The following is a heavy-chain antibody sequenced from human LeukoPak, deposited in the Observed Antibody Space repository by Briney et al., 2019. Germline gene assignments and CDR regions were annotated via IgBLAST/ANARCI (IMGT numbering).Heavy chain of an antibody. CDR1: GFTFSSYA. CDR3: AHRGKSSGWYYFDY. Sequence: GGSLRLSCAASGFTFSSYAMSWVRQAPGKGPEWVSAISGSGGSTYYADSVKGRFTISRDNSKNTLYLQMNSLRAEDTAVYYCAHRGKSSGWYYFDYWGQGTLVTVSS. V-gene: IGHV3-23*01. D-gene: IGHD6-19*01. CDR2: ISGSGGST. J-gene: IGHJ4*02.